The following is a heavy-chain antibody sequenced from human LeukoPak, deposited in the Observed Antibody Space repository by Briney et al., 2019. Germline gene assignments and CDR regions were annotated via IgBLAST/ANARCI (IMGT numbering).Heavy chain of an antibody. Sequence: GGSLRLSCAASGFTFRSYTMSWVRQAPGKGLEWVSSITFSSTYIYYADSVNGRITISRDNAKNSLYLQMNSLRAEDTAVYYCARDKYFGITMVRGDFDYWGQGTLVAVSS. CDR3: ARDKYFGITMVRGDFDY. CDR1: GFTFRSYT. D-gene: IGHD3-10*01. V-gene: IGHV3-21*01. J-gene: IGHJ4*02. CDR2: ITFSSTYI.